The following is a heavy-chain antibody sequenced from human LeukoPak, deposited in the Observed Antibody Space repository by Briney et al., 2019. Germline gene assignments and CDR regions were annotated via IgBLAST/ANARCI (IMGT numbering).Heavy chain of an antibody. CDR1: GYTFTSYG. CDR2: INTYNAST. D-gene: IGHD3-3*01. Sequence: ASVKVSCKASGYTFTSYGISWVRQAPGQGLEWMGWINTYNASTKYAQKFQGRVTMTRDTSTSTVYMELSSLRSEDTAVYYCARADLTSHLDYWGQGTLVTVSS. V-gene: IGHV1-18*01. CDR3: ARADLTSHLDY. J-gene: IGHJ4*02.